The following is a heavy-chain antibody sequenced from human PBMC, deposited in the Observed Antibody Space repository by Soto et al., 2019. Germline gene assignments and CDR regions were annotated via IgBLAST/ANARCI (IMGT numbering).Heavy chain of an antibody. Sequence: PGGSLRLSCAASGFTFSSYGMHWVRQAPGKGLEWVAVIWNDGSYKHYADSVKGRFTISRDNSKNTLYLQMDSLRAEDTAVYYCARTYSTSWANAFDIGGQGTLVTVSS. V-gene: IGHV3-33*01. CDR3: ARTYSTSWANAFDI. CDR1: GFTFSSYG. CDR2: IWNDGSYK. D-gene: IGHD2-2*01. J-gene: IGHJ3*02.